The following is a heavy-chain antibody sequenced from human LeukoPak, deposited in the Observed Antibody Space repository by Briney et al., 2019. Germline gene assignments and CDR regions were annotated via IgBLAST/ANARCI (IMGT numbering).Heavy chain of an antibody. J-gene: IGHJ4*02. D-gene: IGHD2-8*02. Sequence: PGGSLRLSCAASGFTFSRYEMSWVRQAPGKGLEWVSYISSSGGTMYYADSVKGRLTISRDNAKNSLYLQMNSLRAEDTAVYYCAKVGSLVHYFVYWGQGTLVTVSS. CDR2: ISSSGGTM. CDR1: GFTFSRYE. CDR3: AKVGSLVHYFVY. V-gene: IGHV3-48*03.